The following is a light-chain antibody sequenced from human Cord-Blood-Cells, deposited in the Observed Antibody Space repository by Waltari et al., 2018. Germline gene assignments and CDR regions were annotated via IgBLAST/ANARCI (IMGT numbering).Light chain of an antibody. Sequence: QSALTQPHSASGSPGQSVTISCTGTSSDVGGYNDVSCYQQHPGKAPKLMIYEASKRPSGVPVRFSGSKPGNTASLTVSGLQAEDEADYYCSSYAGSNNFVVFGGGTKLTVL. CDR2: EAS. V-gene: IGLV2-8*01. CDR1: SSDVGGYND. CDR3: SSYAGSNNFVV. J-gene: IGLJ2*01.